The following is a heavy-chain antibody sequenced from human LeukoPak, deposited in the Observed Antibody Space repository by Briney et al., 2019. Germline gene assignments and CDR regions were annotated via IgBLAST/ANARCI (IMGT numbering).Heavy chain of an antibody. CDR3: ARGTPGDPSNFDY. D-gene: IGHD7-27*01. Sequence: GGSLRLSCAASGFTVSSNCMSWVRQAPGKGLEWVSVIYSGGSTYYADSVKGRFTISRDNSKNTLYLQMNSLRAEDTAVYYCARGTPGDPSNFDYWGQGTLVTVSS. CDR2: IYSGGST. V-gene: IGHV3-53*01. J-gene: IGHJ4*02. CDR1: GFTVSSNC.